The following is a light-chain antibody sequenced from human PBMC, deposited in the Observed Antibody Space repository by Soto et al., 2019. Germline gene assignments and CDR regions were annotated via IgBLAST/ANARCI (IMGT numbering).Light chain of an antibody. Sequence: EIVLTQSPGTLSLSPGERATLSCRASQSFSSSYLAWYQQKPGQAPRLLIYGASRRATGIPDRFRGSGSGTVFTLTISRLEPEDFAVYDCQQYGSSPRFTFGPGTKVDIK. J-gene: IGKJ3*01. CDR2: GAS. CDR3: QQYGSSPRFT. CDR1: QSFSSSY. V-gene: IGKV3-20*01.